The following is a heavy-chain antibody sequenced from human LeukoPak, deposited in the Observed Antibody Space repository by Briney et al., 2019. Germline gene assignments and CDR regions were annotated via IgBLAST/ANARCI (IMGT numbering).Heavy chain of an antibody. D-gene: IGHD6-13*01. Sequence: PGGSLRLSCAASGFTFSIYSLNWVRQAPGKGLEWVAYIGRSGDRTTKYADSVKGRFTISRDNAKNSLYLQMNSLRAEDTALYYCAKEEQQLVPDLYYFDYWGQGTLVTVSS. CDR2: IGRSGDRTT. CDR3: AKEEQQLVPDLYYFDY. J-gene: IGHJ4*02. V-gene: IGHV3-48*04. CDR1: GFTFSIYS.